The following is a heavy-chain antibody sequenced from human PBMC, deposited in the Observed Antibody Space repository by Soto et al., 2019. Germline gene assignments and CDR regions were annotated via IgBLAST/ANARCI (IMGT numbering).Heavy chain of an antibody. J-gene: IGHJ4*02. CDR2: IYYSGST. D-gene: IGHD1-7*01. CDR3: ARGDPGTSVDY. V-gene: IGHV4-59*01. CDR1: GGSISSYY. Sequence: SETLSLTCTVSGGSISSYYWSWIRQPPGKGLEWIGYIYYSGSTNYNPSLKSRVTISVDTSKNQFSLKLSSVTAADTAVYYCARGDPGTSVDYWGQGTLVTVSS.